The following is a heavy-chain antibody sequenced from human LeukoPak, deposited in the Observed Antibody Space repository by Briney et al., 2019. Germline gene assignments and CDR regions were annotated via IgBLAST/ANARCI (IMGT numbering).Heavy chain of an antibody. V-gene: IGHV4-38-2*02. J-gene: IGHJ4*02. D-gene: IGHD3-10*01. Sequence: PSETLSLTCAVSGYSISSGYYWGWIRQPPGKGLEWIGSIYHSGSTYYNPPLKSRVTISVDTSKNQFSLKLSSVTAADTAVYYCARDFSITMVRGALDYWGQGTLVTVSS. CDR3: ARDFSITMVRGALDY. CDR2: IYHSGST. CDR1: GYSISSGYY.